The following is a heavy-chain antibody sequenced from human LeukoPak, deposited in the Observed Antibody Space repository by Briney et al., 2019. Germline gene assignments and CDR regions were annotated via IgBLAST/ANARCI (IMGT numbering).Heavy chain of an antibody. V-gene: IGHV3-66*02. CDR3: ARARSGLYHYFDY. CDR2: IYSGGST. Sequence: GGSLRLSCAASGFTVSSNYMSWVRQAPGKGLEWVSVIYSGGSTYYADSVKGRFTISRDNSKNTLYLQTNSLRAEDTAVYYCARARSGLYHYFDYWGQGTLVTVSS. J-gene: IGHJ4*02. CDR1: GFTVSSNY. D-gene: IGHD3-22*01.